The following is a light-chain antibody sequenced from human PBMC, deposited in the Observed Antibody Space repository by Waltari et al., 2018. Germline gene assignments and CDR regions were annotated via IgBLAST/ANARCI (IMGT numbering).Light chain of an antibody. V-gene: IGKV1-39*01. CDR3: QQNYVTPQS. CDR1: PDIANF. J-gene: IGKJ1*01. CDR2: ATS. Sequence: DIQFTQSPSSLSASVGDRVTIPCLASPDIANFLHWYQQKPGKAPKLLIFATSNLQAGAASRFSGSGSGADVTLTISSLQPDDFAFYHCQQNYVTPQSFGQGTKVEV.